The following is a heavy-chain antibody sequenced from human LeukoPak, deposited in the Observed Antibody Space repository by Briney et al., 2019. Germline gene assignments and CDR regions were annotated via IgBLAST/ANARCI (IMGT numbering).Heavy chain of an antibody. V-gene: IGHV4-34*01. CDR1: GGSFSGYY. J-gene: IGHJ4*02. CDR3: ARHNGLRYFDWLSTNYFDY. CDR2: INHSGST. D-gene: IGHD3-9*01. Sequence: PSETLSLTCAVYGGSFSGYYWSWIRQPPGKGLEWIGEINHSGSTNYNPSLKSRVTISVDTSKNQFSLKLSSVTAADTAVYYCARHNGLRYFDWLSTNYFDYWGQGILVPVSS.